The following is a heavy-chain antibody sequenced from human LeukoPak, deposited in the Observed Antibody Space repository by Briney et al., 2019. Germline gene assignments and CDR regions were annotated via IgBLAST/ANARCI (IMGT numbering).Heavy chain of an antibody. CDR2: ISSSGSTI. Sequence: GGSLRLSCAASGFTFDDYGMSWVRQAPGKGLEWVSYISSSGSTIYYADSVKGRFTISRDNAKNSLYLQMNSLRAEDTAVYYCARGTRDGYNYFWFDPWGQGTLVTVSS. J-gene: IGHJ5*02. CDR3: ARGTRDGYNYFWFDP. CDR1: GFTFDDYG. V-gene: IGHV3-48*03. D-gene: IGHD5-24*01.